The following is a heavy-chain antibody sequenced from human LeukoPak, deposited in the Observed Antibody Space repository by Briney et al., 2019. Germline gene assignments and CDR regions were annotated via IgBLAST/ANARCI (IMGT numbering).Heavy chain of an antibody. CDR2: INHSGST. Sequence: SETLSLTCAVYGGSFSGYYWSWIRQPPGKGLEWIGEINHSGSTNYNPSLKSRVTISVDTSKNQFSLKLSSVTAADTAVCYCAVGVVTSIFYWGQGTLVTVSS. D-gene: IGHD3-3*01. CDR1: GGSFSGYY. V-gene: IGHV4-34*01. J-gene: IGHJ4*02. CDR3: AVGVVTSIFY.